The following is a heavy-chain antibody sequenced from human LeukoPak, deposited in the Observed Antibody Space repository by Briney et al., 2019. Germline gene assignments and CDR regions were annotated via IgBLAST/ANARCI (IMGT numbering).Heavy chain of an antibody. V-gene: IGHV3-48*02. Sequence: QSGGSLRLSCAASGFTFSSYSMNWVRQAPGKGLEWVSYISNAGRTINYADSVKGRFTISRDNADNSLHLQMYSLREEDTAVYYCARVEMDTDYWRFPQPSHHSYRLDVWGQGTTVTVPS. CDR3: ARVEMDTDYWRFPQPSHHSYRLDV. CDR1: GFTFSSYS. D-gene: IGHD3-3*01. J-gene: IGHJ6*02. CDR2: ISNAGRTI.